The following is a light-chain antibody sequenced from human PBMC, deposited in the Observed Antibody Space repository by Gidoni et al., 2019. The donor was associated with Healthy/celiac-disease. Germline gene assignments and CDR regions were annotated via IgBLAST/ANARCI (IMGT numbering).Light chain of an antibody. CDR2: DAS. J-gene: IGKJ5*01. CDR3: QQRSNWPPIT. CDR1: QSVSSY. V-gene: IGKV3-11*01. Sequence: EIVLTQSPATMSLSPGERATLSCRASQSVSSYLAWYQQKPGQAPRLLIYDASNSATGIPARFSGSGSWTDFTLTISSLEPEDFAVYYCQQRSNWPPITFGQGTRLEIK.